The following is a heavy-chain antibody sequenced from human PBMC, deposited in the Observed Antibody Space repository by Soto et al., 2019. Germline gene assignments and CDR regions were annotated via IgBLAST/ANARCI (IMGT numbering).Heavy chain of an antibody. CDR1: GFTFSSYW. Sequence: GGSLRLSCAASGFTFSSYWMSWVRQAPGKGLEWVANIKQDGSEKYYVDSVKGRFTISRDNAKNSLYLQMNSLRAEDTAVYYWASTAITIVGVVTDNGAFDIWGQGTMVTVSS. CDR2: IKQDGSEK. J-gene: IGHJ3*02. CDR3: ASTAITIVGVVTDNGAFDI. V-gene: IGHV3-7*01. D-gene: IGHD3-3*01.